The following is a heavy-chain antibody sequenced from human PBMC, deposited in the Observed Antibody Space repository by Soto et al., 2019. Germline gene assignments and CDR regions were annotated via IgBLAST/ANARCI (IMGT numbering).Heavy chain of an antibody. Sequence: ASVKVSCKASGYTFTGYYMYWVRQAPGQGLGWMGWINPTSGGTKYAQKFQGRVTMTRDTSITTAYMELSSLRFDDTAVYYCARGQLERRPYYYGMDVWGQGTTVTVSS. D-gene: IGHD1-1*01. J-gene: IGHJ6*02. CDR1: GYTFTGYY. CDR3: ARGQLERRPYYYGMDV. V-gene: IGHV1-2*02. CDR2: INPTSGGT.